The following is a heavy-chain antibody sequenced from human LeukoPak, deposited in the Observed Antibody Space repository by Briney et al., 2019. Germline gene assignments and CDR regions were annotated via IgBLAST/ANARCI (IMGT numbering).Heavy chain of an antibody. CDR1: GFTFSSYA. V-gene: IGHV3-23*01. CDR3: AKDLFDILTGAPGS. Sequence: GGSLRLSCSASGFTFSSYAMSWVRQAPGKGLEWVSAISGSGGSTYYADSVKGRFTISRDNSKNTLYLQMNSLRAEDTAVYYCAKDLFDILTGAPGSWGQGTLVTVSS. J-gene: IGHJ4*02. D-gene: IGHD3-9*01. CDR2: ISGSGGST.